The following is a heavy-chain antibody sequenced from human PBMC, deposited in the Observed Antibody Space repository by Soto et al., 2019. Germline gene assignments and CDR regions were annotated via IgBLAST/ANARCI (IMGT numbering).Heavy chain of an antibody. J-gene: IGHJ1*01. CDR3: ASSGLVNLNYAEYFQN. CDR2: ISAYNGDT. CDR1: GYTFTSYG. V-gene: IGHV1-18*01. Sequence: QVQLVQSGAEVKKPGASVRVSCKASGYTFTSYGISWLRQAPGQGLEYMGWISAYNGDTNYAQKVQGTVTMTTDTSTSTAYMELRSLRSDDTAVYYCASSGLVNLNYAEYFQNWGQGTLVTVSS. D-gene: IGHD1-7*01.